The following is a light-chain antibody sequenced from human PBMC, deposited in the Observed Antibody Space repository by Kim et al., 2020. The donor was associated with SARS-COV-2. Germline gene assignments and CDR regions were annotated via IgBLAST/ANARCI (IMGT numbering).Light chain of an antibody. V-gene: IGLV3-19*01. J-gene: IGLJ2*01. CDR1: SLRSYY. CDR2: GKN. CDR3: QSRHRNSMVV. Sequence: SSELTQDPAVSVALGQTVRITCQGDSLRSYYASWYQQKPGQAPVLVLYGKNNRPSGIPDRFSGSSSGNTASLTITGAQAEDEADYYCQSRHRNSMVVFGGGTRLTVL.